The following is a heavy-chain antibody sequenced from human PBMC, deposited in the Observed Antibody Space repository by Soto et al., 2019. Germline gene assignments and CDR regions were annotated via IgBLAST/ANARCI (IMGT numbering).Heavy chain of an antibody. CDR2: IYPGDSDT. V-gene: IGHV5-51*01. CDR1: GYIFTKYW. CDR3: ARTLQSGGVIPAGTRGGFDF. D-gene: IGHD2-15*01. J-gene: IGHJ4*02. Sequence: EVQLEQSGAEVKKPGESLKISCRGSGYIFTKYWIGWVRQMPGKGLEWMGIIYPGDSDTRYTPAFKGQVTISADKSIATAYLQWSTLKASDTAIYYCARTLQSGGVIPAGTRGGFDFWGQGTLVTVSS.